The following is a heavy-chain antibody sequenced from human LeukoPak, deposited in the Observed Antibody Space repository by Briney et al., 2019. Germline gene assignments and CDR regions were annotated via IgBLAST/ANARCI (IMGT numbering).Heavy chain of an antibody. V-gene: IGHV1-24*01. D-gene: IGHD3-22*01. CDR3: TTFNHDSSGLSYFDY. Sequence: ASVKVSCKVSGYTLTELSMHWVRQAPGKGLEWMGGFDPEDGETIYAQKFQGRVTMTEDTSTDTAYMELSSLRSEDTAVYYCTTFNHDSSGLSYFDYWGQGTLVTVSS. CDR2: FDPEDGET. J-gene: IGHJ4*02. CDR1: GYTLTELS.